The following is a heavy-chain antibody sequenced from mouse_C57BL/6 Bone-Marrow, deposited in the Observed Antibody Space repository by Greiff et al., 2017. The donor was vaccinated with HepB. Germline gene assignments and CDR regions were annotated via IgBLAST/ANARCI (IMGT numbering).Heavy chain of an antibody. CDR3: TGETTFFDY. Sequence: VQLQQSGAELVRPGASVKLSCTASGFNIKDDYMHWVKQRPEQGLEWIGWIDPENGDTEYASKFQGKATITAATSSNTAYLQLSSLTSEDTAVYYCTGETTFFDYWGQGTTLTVSS. CDR1: GFNIKDDY. CDR2: IDPENGDT. J-gene: IGHJ2*01. V-gene: IGHV14-4*01. D-gene: IGHD2-12*01.